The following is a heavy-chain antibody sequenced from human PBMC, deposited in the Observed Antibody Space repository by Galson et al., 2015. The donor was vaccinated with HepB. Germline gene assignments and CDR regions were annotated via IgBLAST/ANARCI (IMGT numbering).Heavy chain of an antibody. D-gene: IGHD3-10*01. Sequence: SLRLSCAASGFTFSDYYMSWVRQAPGKGLEWVSYISSSGSTIYYAAAGKGRFTFSRDNAKNSLYLQRNSLRAEDTVVYYCARGYYYGAECWATTPDYWGQGTLVTVSS. CDR3: ARGYYYGAECWATTPDY. CDR2: ISSSGSTI. V-gene: IGHV3-11*01. CDR1: GFTFSDYY. J-gene: IGHJ4*02.